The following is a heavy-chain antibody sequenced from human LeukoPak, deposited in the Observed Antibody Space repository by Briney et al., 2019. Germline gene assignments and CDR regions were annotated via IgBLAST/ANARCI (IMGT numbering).Heavy chain of an antibody. CDR3: AKSAQTIIAAAVDN. Sequence: GGSLRLSCTASGFTFSTYVMSWVRQAPGKGLEWVSSISDSGGSTYYADSVKGRFTISRDNSKNTLYLQMNSLRAEDTAVYYCAKSAQTIIAAAVDNWGQGTLVTVSS. CDR2: ISDSGGST. V-gene: IGHV3-23*01. CDR1: GFTFSTYV. D-gene: IGHD6-13*01. J-gene: IGHJ4*02.